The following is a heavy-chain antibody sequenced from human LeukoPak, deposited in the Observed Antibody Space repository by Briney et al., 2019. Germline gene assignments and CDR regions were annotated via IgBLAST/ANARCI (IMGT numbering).Heavy chain of an antibody. CDR3: ASSRRDGYNPHYYYGMDV. D-gene: IGHD5-24*01. J-gene: IGHJ6*02. Sequence: GESLKISCKGSGYSFTSYWIGWVRQMPGKGLEWMGIIYPGDSDTRYSPSFQGQVTISADKSISTAYLQWSSLKASDTAMYYCASSRRDGYNPHYYYGMDVWGQGTTVTVS. V-gene: IGHV5-51*01. CDR2: IYPGDSDT. CDR1: GYSFTSYW.